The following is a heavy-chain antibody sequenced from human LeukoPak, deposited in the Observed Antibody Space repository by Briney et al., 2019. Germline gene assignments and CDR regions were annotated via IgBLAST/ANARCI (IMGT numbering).Heavy chain of an antibody. D-gene: IGHD6-19*01. Sequence: GASVKVSCNASGYTFTGYYMHWVRQAPGQGLEWMGWINPNSGGTNYAQKFQGRVTMTRDTSISTAYMELSRLRSDDTAVYYCARDVGAVAGSHYYYYYYMDVWGKGTTVTVSS. CDR3: ARDVGAVAGSHYYYYYYMDV. CDR1: GYTFTGYY. J-gene: IGHJ6*03. V-gene: IGHV1-2*02. CDR2: INPNSGGT.